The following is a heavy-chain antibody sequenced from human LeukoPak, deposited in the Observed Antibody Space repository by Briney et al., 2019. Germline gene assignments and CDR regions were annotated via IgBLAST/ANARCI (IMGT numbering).Heavy chain of an antibody. CDR3: ATILGYCSGGSCYHPDYFDY. Sequence: ASVKLSCKASGYTFTGYYMHWVRQAPGQGLEWMGWINPKSGGTNYAQKFQGRVTMTRDTSISTAYMELSRLRSDDTAVYYCATILGYCSGGSCYHPDYFDYWGQGTLVTVSS. CDR2: INPKSGGT. J-gene: IGHJ4*02. CDR1: GYTFTGYY. V-gene: IGHV1-2*02. D-gene: IGHD2-15*01.